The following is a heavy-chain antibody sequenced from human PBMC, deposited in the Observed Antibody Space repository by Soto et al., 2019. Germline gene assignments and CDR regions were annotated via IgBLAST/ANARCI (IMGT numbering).Heavy chain of an antibody. CDR1: GGAFSSYA. V-gene: IGHV1-69*13. CDR2: IIPIFGTA. Sequence: SVKVSCKASGGAFSSYAISWVRQAPGQGLEWMGGIIPIFGTANYAQKFQGRVTITADESTSTAYMELSSLRSEDTAVYYCARDSDIVATTNLDYWGQGTLVTVSS. CDR3: ARDSDIVATTNLDY. D-gene: IGHD5-12*01. J-gene: IGHJ4*02.